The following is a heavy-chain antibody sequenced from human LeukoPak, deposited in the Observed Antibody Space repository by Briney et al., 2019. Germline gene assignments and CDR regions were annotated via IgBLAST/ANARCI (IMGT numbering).Heavy chain of an antibody. J-gene: IGHJ3*02. Sequence: SETLSLTCTVSGGSISSGSYYWSWIRQPAGKGLEWIGRIYTSGSTNYNPSLKSRVTISVDTSKNQFSLKLSSVTAADTAVYYCARAPSTRQNNAFDIWGQGTMVTASS. CDR2: IYTSGST. D-gene: IGHD1-1*01. CDR3: ARAPSTRQNNAFDI. CDR1: GGSISSGSYY. V-gene: IGHV4-61*02.